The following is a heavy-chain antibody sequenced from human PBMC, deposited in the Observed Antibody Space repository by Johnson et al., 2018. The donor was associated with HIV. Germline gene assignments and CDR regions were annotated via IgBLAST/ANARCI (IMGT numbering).Heavy chain of an antibody. Sequence: VQLVESGGGLVQPGGSLRLSCAASGFTFSSYDMHWVRQATGKGLEWVSYISSSGSTIYYADSVKGRFTISRDNSKNTLYLQMGSLRAEDMAVYYCARDLGGHAFDIWGQGTMVTVSS. CDR2: ISSSGSTI. V-gene: IGHV3-48*01. CDR3: ARDLGGHAFDI. D-gene: IGHD3-16*01. CDR1: GFTFSSYD. J-gene: IGHJ3*02.